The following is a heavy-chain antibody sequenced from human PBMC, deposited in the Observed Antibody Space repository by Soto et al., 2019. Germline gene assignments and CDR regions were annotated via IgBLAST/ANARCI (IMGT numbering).Heavy chain of an antibody. D-gene: IGHD2-15*01. CDR2: LSWDRSTV. V-gene: IGHV3-9*02. CDR1: GSSSDPFT. J-gene: IGHJ4*02. Sequence: GGSLRLSCVASGSSSDPFTMHWVRELPGKGLEWVAGLSWDRSTVAYADSVQGRFTISRDHAKNSVDLLMVSLRPDDTALYFCAVSSPDIVVLPSSIYFTSWGPGTQVTVS. CDR3: AVSSPDIVVLPSSIYFTS.